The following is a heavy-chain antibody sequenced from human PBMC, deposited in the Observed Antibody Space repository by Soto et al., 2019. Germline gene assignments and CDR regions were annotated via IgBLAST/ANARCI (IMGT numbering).Heavy chain of an antibody. CDR1: GFTFSDST. V-gene: IGHV3-73*01. J-gene: IGHJ6*02. Sequence: GGSLRLSCAASGFTFSDSTMHWVRQASGKGLEWVGRIRSKADTYATAFAASVEGRFTITRNDSKNTAYLHMNSLKTEDTAVYYCARRVPYGDFYYYYGMDVWGQGTTVTVSS. CDR3: ARRVPYGDFYYYYGMDV. CDR2: IRSKADTYAT. D-gene: IGHD4-17*01.